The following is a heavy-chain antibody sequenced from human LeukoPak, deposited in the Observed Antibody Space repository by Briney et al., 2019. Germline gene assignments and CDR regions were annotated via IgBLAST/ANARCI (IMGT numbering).Heavy chain of an antibody. J-gene: IGHJ5*02. Sequence: GGSLSLSCAVSVFTFRSYAMSGGREAPGGGVEGVSAICGSWGSTYCAHPVKGGFTIPRDNYKHTVYVQMNRVRRGDALVYYCAKDLGVHCSSTSCHTPNWFDHWGQGTLVTVSS. D-gene: IGHD2-2*01. CDR3: AKDLGVHCSSTSCHTPNWFDH. V-gene: IGHV3-23*01. CDR2: ICGSWGST. CDR1: VFTFRSYA.